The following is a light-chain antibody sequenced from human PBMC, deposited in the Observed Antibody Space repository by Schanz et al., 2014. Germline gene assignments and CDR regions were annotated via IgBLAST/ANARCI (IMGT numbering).Light chain of an antibody. Sequence: QAVVTQEPSFSVSPGGTVTLTCGLSSGSVSTSYYPSWYQQTPGQAPRTLIYNTNIRSSGVPDRFSGSILGNKAALTITGAQADDQSDYYCVLYVGSGIWVFGGGTKLTVL. J-gene: IGLJ3*02. CDR2: NTN. CDR3: VLYVGSGIWV. CDR1: SGSVSTSYY. V-gene: IGLV8-61*01.